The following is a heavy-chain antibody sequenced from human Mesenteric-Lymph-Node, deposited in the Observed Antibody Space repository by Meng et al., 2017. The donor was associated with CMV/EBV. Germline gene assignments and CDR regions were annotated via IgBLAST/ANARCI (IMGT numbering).Heavy chain of an antibody. CDR2: IKPDGSAT. D-gene: IGHD1-26*01. Sequence: GESLKISCAASGFSFNTYSMSWVRQAPGKGLEWVANIKPDGSATYYLDSVKGRFTISRDNAMNSLYLQMNTLRAEDTAVYYCARPGGGYQVWGQGTLVTVSS. CDR1: GFSFNTYS. V-gene: IGHV3-7*01. J-gene: IGHJ4*02. CDR3: ARPGGGYQV.